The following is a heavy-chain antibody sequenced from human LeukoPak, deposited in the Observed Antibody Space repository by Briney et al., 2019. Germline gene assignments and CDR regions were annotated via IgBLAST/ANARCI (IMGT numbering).Heavy chain of an antibody. CDR3: ARVGSPVDTGRNWFDP. J-gene: IGHJ5*02. V-gene: IGHV4-34*01. CDR1: DGSVSGYY. CDR2: INHSGST. Sequence: KPSETLSLTCAVYDGSVSGYYWSWIRQPPGKGLEWIGEINHSGSTNYNPSLKSRVTISVDTSKNQFSLKLSSVTAADTAVYYCARVGSPVDTGRNWFDPWGQGTLVTVSS. D-gene: IGHD5-18*01.